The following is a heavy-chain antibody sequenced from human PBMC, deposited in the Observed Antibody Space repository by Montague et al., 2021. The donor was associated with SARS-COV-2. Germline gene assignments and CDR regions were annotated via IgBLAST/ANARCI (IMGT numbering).Heavy chain of an antibody. D-gene: IGHD3-10*01. V-gene: IGHV3-74*01. CDR1: GFTLSSYW. CDR3: ARDTYGSGSYLFYYYYGMDV. Sequence: SLRLSCAASGFTLSSYWMHWVRQAPGKGLVWVSRINSDGSSTSYADSVKGRFTISRDNAKNTLYLQMNSLRAEDTAVYYCARDTYGSGSYLFYYYYGMDVWGQGTTVTVSS. CDR2: INSDGSST. J-gene: IGHJ6*02.